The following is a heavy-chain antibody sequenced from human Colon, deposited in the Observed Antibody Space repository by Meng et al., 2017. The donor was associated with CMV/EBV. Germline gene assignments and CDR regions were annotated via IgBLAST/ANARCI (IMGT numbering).Heavy chain of an antibody. V-gene: IGHV3-30-3*01. CDR3: ARDRPGGIEY. CDR2: KSSDGSIE. CDR1: GIPIGGYS. J-gene: IGHJ4*02. Sequence: GSLRLSCVASGIPIGGYSMHWVRQAPGKGLEWLAIKSSDGSIETYADSVKGRFFISRDHSKSSVYLEMKSLRSDDTAVYYCARDRPGGIEYWGQGTSVTVSS. D-gene: IGHD3-16*01.